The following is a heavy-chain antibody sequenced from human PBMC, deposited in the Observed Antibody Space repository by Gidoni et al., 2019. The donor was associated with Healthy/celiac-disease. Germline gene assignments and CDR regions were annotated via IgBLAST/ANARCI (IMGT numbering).Heavy chain of an antibody. J-gene: IGHJ5*02. CDR2: INPSGGST. D-gene: IGHD2-21*02. CDR3: ARAYCGGDCYSGWFDP. V-gene: IGHV1-46*03. Sequence: QVQLVQSGAEVTKPGASVKVSCKASGYTFTSYYMHWVRQAPGQGLEWMGIINPSGGSTSYAQKFQGRVTITRDTSTSTVYMELSSLRSEDTAVYYCARAYCGGDCYSGWFDPWGQGTLVTVSS. CDR1: GYTFTSYY.